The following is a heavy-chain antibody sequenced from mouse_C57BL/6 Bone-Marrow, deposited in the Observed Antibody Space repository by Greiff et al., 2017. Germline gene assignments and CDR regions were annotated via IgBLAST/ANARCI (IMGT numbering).Heavy chain of an antibody. Sequence: VQLQQPGAELVRPGTSVKLSCKASGYTFTSYWMHWVKQRPGQGLEWIGVIDPSDSYTNYNQKFKGKATLTVDTSSSTAYMQLSSLTSEDSAVYYCASPYDYDGYAMDYWGQGTSVTVSS. V-gene: IGHV1-59*01. CDR3: ASPYDYDGYAMDY. CDR1: GYTFTSYW. CDR2: IDPSDSYT. D-gene: IGHD2-4*01. J-gene: IGHJ4*01.